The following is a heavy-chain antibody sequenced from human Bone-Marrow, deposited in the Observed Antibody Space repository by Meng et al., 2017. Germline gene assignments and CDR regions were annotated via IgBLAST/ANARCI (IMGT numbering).Heavy chain of an antibody. D-gene: IGHD3-10*01. CDR1: VGCISSGGYY. V-gene: IGHV4-31*03. CDR3: ARGYGSGSSSDWFDP. Sequence: QVQLQESGSGLVKPSHTLSLTCTGSVGCISSGGYYWSWIRQHPGKGLEWMGYIYYSGSTYYNPSLKSRVTISVDTSKNQFSLKLSSVTAADTAVYYCARGYGSGSSSDWFDPWGQGTLVTVSS. CDR2: IYYSGST. J-gene: IGHJ5*02.